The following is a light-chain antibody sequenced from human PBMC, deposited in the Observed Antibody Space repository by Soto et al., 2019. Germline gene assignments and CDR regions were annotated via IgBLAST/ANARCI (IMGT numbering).Light chain of an antibody. Sequence: EIVMTQSPATLSVSPGERATLSCRASQSVYTTLAWYQQRLGQAPRLLIYSVSTRATGIPARFSGSGSGTEFTLTISSVQSEDIAVYYCQQYNKWPLTFGGGTTVEIK. CDR1: QSVYTT. CDR3: QQYNKWPLT. CDR2: SVS. J-gene: IGKJ4*01. V-gene: IGKV3-15*01.